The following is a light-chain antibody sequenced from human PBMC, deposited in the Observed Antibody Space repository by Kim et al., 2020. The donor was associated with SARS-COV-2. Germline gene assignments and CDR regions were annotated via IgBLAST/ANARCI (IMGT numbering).Light chain of an antibody. J-gene: IGLJ2*01. CDR3: QSYDSSNVV. V-gene: IGLV6-57*03. CDR2: EDN. CDR1: SGSIASNY. Sequence: GETVTVSCTRSSGSIASNYVQWYRQRPGSAPTTVIYEDNQRPSGVPDRFSGSIDSSSNSASLTISGLKTEDEADYYCQSYDSSNVVFGGGTQLTVL.